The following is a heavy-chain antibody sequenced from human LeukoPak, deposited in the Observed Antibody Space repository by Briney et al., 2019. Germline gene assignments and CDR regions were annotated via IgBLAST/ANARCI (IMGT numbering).Heavy chain of an antibody. CDR1: GFTFSSYG. D-gene: IGHD3-22*01. CDR3: AKPDKGPYYYDSSGSGFDY. V-gene: IGHV3-30*02. Sequence: GGSLRLPCAASGFTFSSYGMHWVRQAPGKGLEWVAFIRYDGSNKYYADSVKGRFTISRDNSKNTLYLQMNSLRAEDTAVYYCAKPDKGPYYYDSSGSGFDYWGQGTLVTVSS. CDR2: IRYDGSNK. J-gene: IGHJ4*02.